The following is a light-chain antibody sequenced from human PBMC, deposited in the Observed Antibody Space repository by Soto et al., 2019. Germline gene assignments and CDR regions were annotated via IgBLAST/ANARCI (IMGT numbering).Light chain of an antibody. CDR1: QSVSSSY. Sequence: EIVLTQSPGTLSLSPGERATLSCRASQSVSSSYLAWYQQKPGQAPRLLIYGASSRATGNPDRFSGSGSGTDFTLTISRLEPEDCAVYYCQQYGSSLFTFGPGTKVDIK. V-gene: IGKV3-20*01. CDR2: GAS. CDR3: QQYGSSLFT. J-gene: IGKJ3*01.